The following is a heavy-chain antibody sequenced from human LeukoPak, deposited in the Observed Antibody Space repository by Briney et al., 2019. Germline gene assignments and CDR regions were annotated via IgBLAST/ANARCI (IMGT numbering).Heavy chain of an antibody. J-gene: IGHJ4*02. D-gene: IGHD5-12*01. V-gene: IGHV3-21*04. CDR3: ATNGGGDSGYGNFDY. Sequence: PGGSLRLSCAASGFTFSTYSMNWVRQAPGKGLEWISFISTSSIYIYYADSVKGRFTISRDNARNSLYLQMNRLRAEDTALYYCATNGGGDSGYGNFDYWGQGTLVTVSS. CDR2: ISTSSIYI. CDR1: GFTFSTYS.